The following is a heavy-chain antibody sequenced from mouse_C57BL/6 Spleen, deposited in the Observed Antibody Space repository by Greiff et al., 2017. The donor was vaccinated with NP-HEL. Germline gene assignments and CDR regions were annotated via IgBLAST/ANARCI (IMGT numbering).Heavy chain of an antibody. Sequence: VQLQQPGAELVRPGTSVKLSCKASGYTFTSYWMHWVKQRPGQGLEWIGVIDPSDSYTNYNQKFKGKATLTVDTSSSTAYMQLSSLTSEDSAVFYCARGGKLGPYYYAMDYWGQGTSVTVSS. D-gene: IGHD4-1*01. CDR1: GYTFTSYW. J-gene: IGHJ4*01. V-gene: IGHV1-59*01. CDR2: IDPSDSYT. CDR3: ARGGKLGPYYYAMDY.